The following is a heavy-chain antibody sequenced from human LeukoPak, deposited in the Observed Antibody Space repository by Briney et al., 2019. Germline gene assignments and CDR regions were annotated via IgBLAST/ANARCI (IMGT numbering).Heavy chain of an antibody. CDR1: GYTFTSYG. CDR2: MNPNSGNT. D-gene: IGHD2-2*01. Sequence: GASVKVSCKASGYTFTSYGISWVRQAPGQGLEWMGWMNPNSGNTGYAQKFQGRVTMTRNTSISTAYMELSSLRSEDTAVYYCAKGYCSSTSCPWVYYYYGMDVWGQGTTVTVSS. CDR3: AKGYCSSTSCPWVYYYYGMDV. J-gene: IGHJ6*02. V-gene: IGHV1-8*02.